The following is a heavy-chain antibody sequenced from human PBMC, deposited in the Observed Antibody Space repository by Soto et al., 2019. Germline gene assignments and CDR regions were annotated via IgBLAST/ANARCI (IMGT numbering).Heavy chain of an antibody. CDR2: IYYSGST. Sequence: SETLSLTCTVSGGSISSSSHYWGWIRQPPGKGLEWIGSIYYSGSTYYNPSLKSRVTISVDTSKNQFSLKLSSVTAADTAVYYCARRTKWELRPRYYYGMDVWGQGTTVTVSS. D-gene: IGHD1-26*01. J-gene: IGHJ6*02. V-gene: IGHV4-39*01. CDR1: GGSISSSSHY. CDR3: ARRTKWELRPRYYYGMDV.